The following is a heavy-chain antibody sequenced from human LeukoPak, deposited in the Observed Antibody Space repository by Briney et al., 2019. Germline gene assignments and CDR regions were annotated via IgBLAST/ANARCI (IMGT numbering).Heavy chain of an antibody. J-gene: IGHJ5*02. CDR2: IIPIFGTA. V-gene: IGHV1-69*01. CDR3: ARDDSYCSGGSCYENLFDP. Sequence: SVKVSCKASGGTFSSYAISWVRQAPGQGLEWMGGIIPIFGTANYAQKFQGRVTITADESTSTAYMELSSLRSEDTAVYYCARDDSYCSGGSCYENLFDPWGQGTLVTVSS. CDR1: GGTFSSYA. D-gene: IGHD2-15*01.